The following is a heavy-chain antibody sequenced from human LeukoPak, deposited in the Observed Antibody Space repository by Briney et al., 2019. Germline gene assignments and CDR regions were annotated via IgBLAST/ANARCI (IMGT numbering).Heavy chain of an antibody. CDR3: ARTHVREYFDY. CDR2: IYYSGST. CDR1: GGSISSSSYY. J-gene: IGHJ4*02. Sequence: SETLSLTCTVSGGSISSSSYYWGWIRQPPGKRLEWIGSIYYSGSTYYNPSLKSRVTISVDTSKNQFSLKLSSVTAADTAVYYCARTHVREYFDYWGQGTLVTVSS. V-gene: IGHV4-39*07.